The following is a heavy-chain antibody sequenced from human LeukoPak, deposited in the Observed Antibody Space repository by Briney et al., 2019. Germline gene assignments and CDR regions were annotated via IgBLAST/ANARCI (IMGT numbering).Heavy chain of an antibody. Sequence: INPNPLVTNYAQKFQGRLSMNRDTANSKAYMELRRLRSDDTAVYYCARGGEDGYNSDYFDYWGQGTLVTVSS. CDR2: INPNPLVT. V-gene: IGHV1-2*02. CDR3: ARGGEDGYNSDYFDY. D-gene: IGHD5-24*01. J-gene: IGHJ4*02.